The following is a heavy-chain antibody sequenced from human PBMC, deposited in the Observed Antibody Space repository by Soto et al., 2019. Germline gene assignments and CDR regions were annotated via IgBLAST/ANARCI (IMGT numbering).Heavy chain of an antibody. D-gene: IGHD2-8*02. CDR2: IYWDDDK. J-gene: IGHJ4*02. CDR3: AHRLLNTFLGVVTTTSIYFYY. V-gene: IGHV2-5*02. Sequence: QLTLKESGPALVKPTQTLTLTCTFAGFSLTTSGVGVGCICQHPGKAPEWLALIYWDDDKRYKSSLETRITITKYTFKNQVVLTMTNMDPVDTATYYGAHRLLNTFLGVVTTTSIYFYYWGQGLPVSVSS. CDR1: GFSLTTSGVG.